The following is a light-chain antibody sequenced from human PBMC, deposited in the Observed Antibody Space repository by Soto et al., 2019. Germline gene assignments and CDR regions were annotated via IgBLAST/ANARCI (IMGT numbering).Light chain of an antibody. V-gene: IGLV2-14*01. J-gene: IGLJ3*02. CDR1: SNDIGDYNS. CDR3: SSYTTTSTREV. CDR2: EVS. Sequence: QSALTQPASVSGSPGQSITISCTGTSNDIGDYNSVSWYQQHPGKAPKLMIYEVSNRPSGVSNRFSGSKSGNTASLTISGLQAADEADYYCSSYTTTSTREVFGGGTKVTVL.